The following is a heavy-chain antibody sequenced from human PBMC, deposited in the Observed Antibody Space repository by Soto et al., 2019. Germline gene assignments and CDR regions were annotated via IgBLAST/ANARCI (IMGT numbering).Heavy chain of an antibody. V-gene: IGHV4-39*01. J-gene: IGHJ5*02. D-gene: IGHD6-13*01. CDR2: IYYSGST. CDR3: ARRERAAGTDWWFDP. Sequence: PSETLSLTCTVSGGSISSSSFHWGWIRQPPGKGLEWIGSIYYSGSTYYSPSLKSQVTIDTSKNQFSLKLSSVTAADTAVYYCARRERAAGTDWWFDPWGQGTLVTVSS. CDR1: GGSISSSSFH.